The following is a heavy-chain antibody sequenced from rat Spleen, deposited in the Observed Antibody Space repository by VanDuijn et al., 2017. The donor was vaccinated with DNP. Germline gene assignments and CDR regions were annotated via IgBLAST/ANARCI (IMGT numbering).Heavy chain of an antibody. CDR1: GFTFSNNW. Sequence: EVQLVETGGGLVQSGRSLKLSCVASGFTFSNNWMFWIRTAPGKGLAWVASINADGGSTYYRDSVKGRFTISRDNAKGTLYLQMNSLRSEDTATYYCARGVYYYSATYWYFDFWGPGTMVTVSS. CDR3: ARGVYYYSATYWYFDF. J-gene: IGHJ1*01. D-gene: IGHD1-1*01. CDR2: INADGGST. V-gene: IGHV5-58*01.